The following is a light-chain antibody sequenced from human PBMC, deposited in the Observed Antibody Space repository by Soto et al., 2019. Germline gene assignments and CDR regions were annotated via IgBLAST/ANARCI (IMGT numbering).Light chain of an antibody. Sequence: DLQMTQSPSSLSASVGDRVTITFRASQSISSYLNWYQQKPGKAPNLLIYAASSLQSGVPSRFSGSGSGTDFTLTISSLQPEDFATYYCQQSYSTPYTFGQGTKLEIK. J-gene: IGKJ2*01. CDR2: AAS. CDR3: QQSYSTPYT. CDR1: QSISSY. V-gene: IGKV1-39*01.